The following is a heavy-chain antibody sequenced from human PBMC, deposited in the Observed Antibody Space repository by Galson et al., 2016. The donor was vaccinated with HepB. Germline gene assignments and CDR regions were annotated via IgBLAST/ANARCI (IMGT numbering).Heavy chain of an antibody. Sequence: SLRLSCAASGFIFSNYVMHWVRQAPGKGLEWLAVISHDESYKYYAESVQGRFTISRDNSKNTLYLQMNSLRAGDTAVYFGAGDREDAFLVIDNGGLDYRGQGTLVTVSA. V-gene: IGHV3-30-3*01. D-gene: IGHD2-21*01. J-gene: IGHJ4*02. CDR1: GFIFSNYV. CDR3: AGDREDAFLVIDNGGLDY. CDR2: ISHDESYK.